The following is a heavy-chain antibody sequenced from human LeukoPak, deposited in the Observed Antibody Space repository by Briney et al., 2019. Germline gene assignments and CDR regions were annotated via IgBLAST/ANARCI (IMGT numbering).Heavy chain of an antibody. V-gene: IGHV3-53*01. J-gene: IGHJ4*02. CDR3: AIGADYCFPN. Sequence: GGSLRLSCTVSGFTVSSNSMSWVRQAPGKGLEWVSFIYSDNTHYSDSVKGRFTISRDNSKNTLYLQMNSLRAEDTALYFCAIGADYCFPNWGQGTLVTVSS. CDR1: GFTVSSNS. D-gene: IGHD2/OR15-2a*01. CDR2: IYSDNT.